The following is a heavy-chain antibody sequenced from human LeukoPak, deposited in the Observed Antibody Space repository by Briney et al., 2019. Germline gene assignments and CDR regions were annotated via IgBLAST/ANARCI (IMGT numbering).Heavy chain of an antibody. CDR2: IYYTGNT. V-gene: IGHV4-39*01. D-gene: IGHD3/OR15-3a*01. CDR1: GVSISSSNSY. Sequence: PSETLSLTCSVSGVSISSSNSYWGWIRQPPGKGLEWIGSIYYTGNTYYNASLKSRVTISIDTSKNQFSLKLTSATAADTAVYYCAKHTGSGLFILPGGQGTLVTVSS. J-gene: IGHJ4*02. CDR3: AKHTGSGLFILP.